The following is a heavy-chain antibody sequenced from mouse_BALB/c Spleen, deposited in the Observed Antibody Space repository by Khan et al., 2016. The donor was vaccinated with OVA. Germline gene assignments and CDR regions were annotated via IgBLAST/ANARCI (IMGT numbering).Heavy chain of an antibody. Sequence: EVQGVESGGGLVQPGGSRKLSCAASGFTFSDYGMAWVRQAPGTGPEWVAFISNLAYSIYYADTVTGRFTISRANAKNTLYLEMSTLRSEDTAMYYCARSWAMDYWGQGTSVTVSS. CDR3: ARSWAMDY. V-gene: IGHV5-15*02. CDR1: GFTFSDYG. J-gene: IGHJ4*01. CDR2: ISNLAYSI.